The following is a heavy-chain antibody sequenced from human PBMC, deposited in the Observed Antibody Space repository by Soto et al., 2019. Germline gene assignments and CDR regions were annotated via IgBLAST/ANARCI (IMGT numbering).Heavy chain of an antibody. D-gene: IGHD3-3*01. CDR1: GYTFTSYG. CDR2: ISAYNGNT. Sequence: GASVKVSCKASGYTFTSYGISWVRQAPGQGLEWMGWISAYNGNTNYAQKLRGRVTMTTDTSTSTAYMELRSLRSDDTAVYYCARDLQGVVSNWFDPWGQGTLVTVSS. CDR3: ARDLQGVVSNWFDP. J-gene: IGHJ5*02. V-gene: IGHV1-18*01.